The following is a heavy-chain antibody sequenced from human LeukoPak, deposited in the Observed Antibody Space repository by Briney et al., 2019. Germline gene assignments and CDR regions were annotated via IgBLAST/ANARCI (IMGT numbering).Heavy chain of an antibody. CDR2: IYSGGNS. V-gene: IGHV3-53*01. Sequence: GGSLRLSCAASGFSVSNNYMSWVRQAPGKGLEWVSVIYSGGNSYYADSVKGRFTISRDNSKNTLYLQMNSLRAEDTAVYYCARGGYCSSTSCHTIEYFQHWGQGTLATVSS. CDR1: GFSVSNNY. J-gene: IGHJ1*01. CDR3: ARGGYCSSTSCHTIEYFQH. D-gene: IGHD2-2*02.